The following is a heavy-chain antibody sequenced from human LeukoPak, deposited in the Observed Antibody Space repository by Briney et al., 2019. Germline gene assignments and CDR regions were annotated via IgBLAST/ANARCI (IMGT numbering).Heavy chain of an antibody. Sequence: GGSLRLSCAASGFTFSNYGMSWLRQAPGKGLEWVSAITGSGDDAYYADSVHGRFTMSRDNSKSTLYLQMSSLRVEDTTVYYCAKESRGSSPEFWGQGTLVTVSS. CDR2: ITGSGDDA. D-gene: IGHD1-26*01. V-gene: IGHV3-23*01. CDR1: GFTFSNYG. J-gene: IGHJ1*01. CDR3: AKESRGSSPEF.